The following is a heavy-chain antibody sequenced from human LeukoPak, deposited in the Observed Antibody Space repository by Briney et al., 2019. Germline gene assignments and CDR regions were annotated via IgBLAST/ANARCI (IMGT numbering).Heavy chain of an antibody. J-gene: IGHJ4*02. CDR2: IYSVGGT. Sequence: AGGSLRLSCAASGFTVSSNYMSWVRQAPGKGLEWVSVIYSVGGTYYADSVKGRFTISRDNSKNTLYLQMNSLRAEDTAVYYCARDYGGDNWGQGTLVTVSS. V-gene: IGHV3-53*01. CDR1: GFTVSSNY. D-gene: IGHD4-23*01. CDR3: ARDYGGDN.